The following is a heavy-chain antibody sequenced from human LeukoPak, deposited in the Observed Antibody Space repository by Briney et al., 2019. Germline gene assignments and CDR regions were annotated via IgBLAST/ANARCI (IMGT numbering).Heavy chain of an antibody. CDR1: GGSFSGYY. CDR2: INHSGST. J-gene: IGHJ6*03. CDR3: ARGPWGYCSGGSCYYYYYYMDV. D-gene: IGHD2-15*01. Sequence: SETLSLTCAVYGGSFSGYYWSWIRQPPGKGLEWIGEINHSGSTNYNPSLKSRVTISVDTSKNRFSLKLSSVTAADTAVYYCARGPWGYCSGGSCYYYYYYMDVWGKGTTVTVSS. V-gene: IGHV4-34*01.